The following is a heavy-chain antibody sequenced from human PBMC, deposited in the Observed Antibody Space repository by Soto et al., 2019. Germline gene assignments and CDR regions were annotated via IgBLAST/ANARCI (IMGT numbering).Heavy chain of an antibody. CDR2: IIPIFGTA. J-gene: IGHJ3*02. V-gene: IGHV1-69*06. CDR3: ARRAITMIVVVTNDAFDI. D-gene: IGHD3-22*01. CDR1: GVTFSSYA. Sequence: SVKVSCKASGVTFSSYAISWVRQAPGQGLEWMGGIIPIFGTANYAQKFQGRVTITADKSTSTAYMELSSLRSEDTAVYYCARRAITMIVVVTNDAFDIWGQGTMVTVS.